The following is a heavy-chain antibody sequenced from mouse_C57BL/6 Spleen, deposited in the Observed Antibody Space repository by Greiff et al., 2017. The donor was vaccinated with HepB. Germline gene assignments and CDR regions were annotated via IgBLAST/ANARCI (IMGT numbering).Heavy chain of an antibody. Sequence: QVQLQQPGAELVMPGASVKLSCKASGYTFTSYWMHWVKQRPGQGLEWIGEIDPSDSYTNYNQKFKGKSTLTVDKSSSTAYMQLSSLTSEDSAVYDCAWDYDRGRFAYWGQGTLVTVSA. CDR1: GYTFTSYW. CDR2: IDPSDSYT. V-gene: IGHV1-69*01. CDR3: AWDYDRGRFAY. J-gene: IGHJ3*01. D-gene: IGHD2-4*01.